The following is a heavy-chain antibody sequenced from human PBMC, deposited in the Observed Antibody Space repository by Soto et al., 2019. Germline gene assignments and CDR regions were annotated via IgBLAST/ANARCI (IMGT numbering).Heavy chain of an antibody. CDR1: GGTFSSYA. D-gene: IGHD1-1*01. CDR3: ARGRGMGYSTTWNIYWYYNMDV. V-gene: IGHV1-69*01. Sequence: QVQLVQSGAEVKKPGSSVRVSCKASGGTFSSYAITWVRQAPGQGLEWMGGIITIFGTTNYAQQFQGRVTLTADDSTHTAYMELSSLRSEDTAVYYCARGRGMGYSTTWNIYWYYNMDVWGQGTSVTVSS. CDR2: IITIFGTT. J-gene: IGHJ6*02.